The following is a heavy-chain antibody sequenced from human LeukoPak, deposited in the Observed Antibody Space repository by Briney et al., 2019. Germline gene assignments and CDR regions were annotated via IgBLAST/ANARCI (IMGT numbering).Heavy chain of an antibody. CDR1: GVSISSSSYY. V-gene: IGHV4-61*02. D-gene: IGHD3-3*01. CDR3: ARVHDFWSGSNDAFDI. CDR2: IYTSGST. J-gene: IGHJ3*02. Sequence: SETLSLTCTGSGVSISSSSYYWGWIRQPAGKGLEWIGRIYTSGSTNYNPSLKSRVTISVDTSKNQFSLKLSSVTAADTAVYYCARVHDFWSGSNDAFDIWGQGTMVTVPS.